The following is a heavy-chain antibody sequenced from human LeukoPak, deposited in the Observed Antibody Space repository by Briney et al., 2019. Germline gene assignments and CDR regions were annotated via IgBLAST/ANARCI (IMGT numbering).Heavy chain of an antibody. D-gene: IGHD6-13*01. CDR2: IKPDGSAQ. Sequence: QTGGSLRLSCATSGFTFSSNWMSWVRHVPGRGLDWVANIKPDGSAQYYAASVKGRFTISRDNAKNSLYLQMNSLRAEDTAVYYCARDLSSSWYTHGMDVWGQGTTVTVSS. J-gene: IGHJ6*02. CDR1: GFTFSSNW. V-gene: IGHV3-7*01. CDR3: ARDLSSSWYTHGMDV.